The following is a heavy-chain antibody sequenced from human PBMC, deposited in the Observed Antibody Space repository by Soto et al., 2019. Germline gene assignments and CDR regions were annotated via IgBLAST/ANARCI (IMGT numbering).Heavy chain of an antibody. Sequence: SETLSLTCTVSGGSISSYYWSWIRQPPGKGLEWIGYIYYSGSTNYNPSLKSRVTISVDTSKNQFSLKLSSVTAADTAVYYCARHYYDSSGFPEGYFDYWGQGTLVTVSS. CDR2: IYYSGST. CDR1: GGSISSYY. V-gene: IGHV4-59*08. J-gene: IGHJ4*02. D-gene: IGHD3-22*01. CDR3: ARHYYDSSGFPEGYFDY.